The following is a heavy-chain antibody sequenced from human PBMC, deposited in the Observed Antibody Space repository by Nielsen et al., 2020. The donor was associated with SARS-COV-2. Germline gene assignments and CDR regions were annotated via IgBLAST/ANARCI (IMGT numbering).Heavy chain of an antibody. CDR1: GGSFSGYY. V-gene: IGHV4-34*01. J-gene: IGHJ4*02. D-gene: IGHD6-13*01. CDR3: ARTSIAAAGTPRDY. CDR2: INHSGST. Sequence: SETLSLTCAVYGGSFSGYYWSWIRQPPGKGLEWIGEINHSGSTNYNPSLKSRVTISVDTSKNQFSLKLSSVTAADTAVYYCARTSIAAAGTPRDYWGQGTLVTVSS.